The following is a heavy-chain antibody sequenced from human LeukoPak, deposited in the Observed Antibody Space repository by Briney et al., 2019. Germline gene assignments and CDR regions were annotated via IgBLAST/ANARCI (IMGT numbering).Heavy chain of an antibody. D-gene: IGHD3-9*01. CDR3: ARSIGLTGGGVDV. J-gene: IGHJ6*02. CDR1: GFTFSDYN. V-gene: IGHV3-11*01. CDR2: ITDSGNTI. Sequence: PGGSLRLSCAASGFTFSDYNMNWVRQAPGKGLEWVSYITDSGNTIHYADSVKGRFTISRDNAKNSLYLQMNSLRAEDTAVYYCARSIGLTGGGVDVWGQGTRSPSP.